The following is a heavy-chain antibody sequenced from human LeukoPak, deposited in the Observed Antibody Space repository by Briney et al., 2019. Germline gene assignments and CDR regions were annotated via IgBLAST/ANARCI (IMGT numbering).Heavy chain of an antibody. CDR2: INSDGSST. Sequence: GGSLRLSCAASGFTFSSYWMHWVRQAPGKGLVWVSRINSDGSSTSYADSVKGRFTISRDDAKNTLYLQMNSLRAEDTAVYYCARGGYYYDGSGYSYYFDYWGQGTLVTVSS. CDR3: ARGGYYYDGSGYSYYFDY. J-gene: IGHJ4*02. V-gene: IGHV3-74*01. D-gene: IGHD3-22*01. CDR1: GFTFSSYW.